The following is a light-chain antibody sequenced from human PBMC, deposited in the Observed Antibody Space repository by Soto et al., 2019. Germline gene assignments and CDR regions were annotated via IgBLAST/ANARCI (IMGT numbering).Light chain of an antibody. CDR1: SSDVGGYNS. V-gene: IGLV2-14*01. J-gene: IGLJ1*01. Sequence: QSALTQPASVSGSPGQSITISCTGTSSDVGGYNSVSWYQQHPGKAPKLILYDVTDRPPGVSYRFSGSKSGNTASLTISGLQAADEADYFCSSFTSSMTNVFGSGTKLTVL. CDR2: DVT. CDR3: SSFTSSMTNV.